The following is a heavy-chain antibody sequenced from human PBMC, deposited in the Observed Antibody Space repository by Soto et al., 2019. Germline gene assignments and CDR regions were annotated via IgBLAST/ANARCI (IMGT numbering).Heavy chain of an antibody. Sequence: EVQLLESGGGLVQPGGSLRLSCAVSGFTFSNYAMSWVRQAPGKGLEWVSVISGSGGSTFYADSVKGRFTISRDNSKKTLHLQMNSLRAEDTAVYYCAKESGSSGLFEYWGQGTLVAVSS. CDR1: GFTFSNYA. J-gene: IGHJ4*02. V-gene: IGHV3-23*01. CDR3: AKESGSSGLFEY. CDR2: ISGSGGST. D-gene: IGHD6-6*01.